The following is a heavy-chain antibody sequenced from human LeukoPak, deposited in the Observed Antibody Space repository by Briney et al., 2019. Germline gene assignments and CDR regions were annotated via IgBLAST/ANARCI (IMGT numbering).Heavy chain of an antibody. CDR3: ATRDGYNPEYFDY. Sequence: GASVKVSCKASGYTFTGYYMHWVRQAPGQGLEWMGRINPNSGGTNYAQKFQGRVTMTRDTSISTAYMELSRLRPDDTAVYYCATRDGYNPEYFDYWGQGTLVTVSS. J-gene: IGHJ4*02. CDR1: GYTFTGYY. CDR2: INPNSGGT. V-gene: IGHV1-2*06. D-gene: IGHD5-24*01.